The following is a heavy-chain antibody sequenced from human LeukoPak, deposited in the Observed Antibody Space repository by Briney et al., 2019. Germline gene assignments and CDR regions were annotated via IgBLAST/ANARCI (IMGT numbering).Heavy chain of an antibody. CDR2: IGTAGDT. V-gene: IGHV3-13*01. D-gene: IGHD6-13*01. CDR3: ARGPSSWSYYYYYGMDV. J-gene: IGHJ6*02. CDR1: GFTFSSYD. Sequence: GGSLRFSCAASGFTFSSYDMHWVRQATGKGLEWVSAIGTAGDTYYPGSVKGRFTISRENAKNSLYLQMNSLRAGDTAVYYCARGPSSWSYYYYYGMDVWGQGTTVTVSS.